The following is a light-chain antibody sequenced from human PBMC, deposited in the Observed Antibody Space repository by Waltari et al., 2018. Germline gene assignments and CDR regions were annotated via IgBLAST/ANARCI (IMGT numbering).Light chain of an antibody. CDR1: QSVSNNY. CDR2: GTS. J-gene: IGKJ1*01. CDR3: QQFVSSPRT. V-gene: IGKV3-20*01. Sequence: VLTQSPGTLSLSPGEKATLSCRASQSVSNNYLLWYQQKPGQAPRVLIYGTSNRATGITDRFSGSGSVTDFTLTISRLEPEDFAVYYCQQFVSSPRTFGQGTKVEFK.